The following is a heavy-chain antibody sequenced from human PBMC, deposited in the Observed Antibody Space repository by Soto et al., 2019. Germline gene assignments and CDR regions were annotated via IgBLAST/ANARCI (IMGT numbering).Heavy chain of an antibody. CDR2: IYYSGST. J-gene: IGHJ4*02. V-gene: IGHV4-30-4*01. D-gene: IGHD3-10*01. Sequence: SETQSLTCTVSGASINSGDYYWSWIRQPPGKGLEWIGHIYYSGSTYYNPSLKSRAGISVDSSKSQVSLKLTSVTAADTAVYFCARIPMNYYRLDYWGQGALVTVSS. CDR3: ARIPMNYYRLDY. CDR1: GASINSGDYY.